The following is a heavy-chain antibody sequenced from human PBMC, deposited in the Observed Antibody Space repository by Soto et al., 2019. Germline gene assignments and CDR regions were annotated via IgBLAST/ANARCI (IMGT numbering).Heavy chain of an antibody. Sequence: GGSLRLSCAASGLSFSTYAMTWVRQGPGKKLEWVSAIRGSGDNTFYADSVKGRFTVSRDNSKNTVYLQLNSLRVEDTALYYGAVMDVLGKGTTVTAPQ. J-gene: IGHJ6*04. CDR2: IRGSGDNT. V-gene: IGHV3-23*01. CDR3: AVMDV. CDR1: GLSFSTYA.